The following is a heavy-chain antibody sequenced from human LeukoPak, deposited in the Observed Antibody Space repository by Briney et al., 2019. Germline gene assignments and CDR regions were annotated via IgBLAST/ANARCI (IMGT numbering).Heavy chain of an antibody. CDR1: GYTFTGYY. CDR3: ARAPWRYDFWSGATFRPFFDH. CDR2: INPNSGGT. D-gene: IGHD3-3*01. J-gene: IGHJ4*02. V-gene: IGHV1-2*02. Sequence: GASVKVSCKASGYTFTGYYMHWVRQAPGQGLEWMGWINPNSGGTNYAQKFQGRVTMTRDTSISTAYKELSRLRSDDTAVYYCARAPWRYDFWSGATFRPFFDHWGQGTLVTVSS.